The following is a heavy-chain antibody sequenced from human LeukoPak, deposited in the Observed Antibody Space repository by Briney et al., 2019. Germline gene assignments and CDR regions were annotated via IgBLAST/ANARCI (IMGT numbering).Heavy chain of an antibody. V-gene: IGHV3-7*03. Sequence: GGSLRLSCAASGFTFSSYWMSWVRQAPGKGLEGVANIKQDGSEKYYVDSVKGRFTISRDNAKNSLYLQMNSLRAEDTAVYYCAKDMRFDWTPYYFDYWGQGTLVTVSS. CDR1: GFTFSSYW. CDR3: AKDMRFDWTPYYFDY. D-gene: IGHD3-9*01. J-gene: IGHJ4*02. CDR2: IKQDGSEK.